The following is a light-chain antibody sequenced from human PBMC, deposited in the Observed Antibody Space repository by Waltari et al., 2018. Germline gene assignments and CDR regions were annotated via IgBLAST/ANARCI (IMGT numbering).Light chain of an antibody. V-gene: IGLV2-23*03. CDR3: CSYAGSSTFGV. J-gene: IGLJ2*01. CDR1: SSDVGSYNL. CDR2: EGS. Sequence: QSALTQPASVSGSPGQSITISCTGTSSDVGSYNLVSWYPQHQGKAPKLMIFEGSKRPSVSYIPFSGFNSGNTSSLTFSGLQTEDEADYSCCSYAGSSTFGVFGGGAKLTVL.